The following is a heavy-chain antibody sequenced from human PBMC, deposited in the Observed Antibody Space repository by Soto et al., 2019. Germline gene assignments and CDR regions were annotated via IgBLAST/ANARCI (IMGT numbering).Heavy chain of an antibody. CDR1: GYTFTSYY. D-gene: IGHD3-22*01. J-gene: IGHJ5*02. CDR3: AGDPDSHYNDSHAYSYP. V-gene: IGHV1-69*04. Sequence: ASVKVSCKASGYTFTSYYMHWVRQAPGQGLEWMGRIIPIIGIINYAQKFQGRVTITADKFTGTAYMELTRLRSDDTAVYYCAGDPDSHYNDSHAYSYPWGQGTLVTVPS. CDR2: IIPIIGII.